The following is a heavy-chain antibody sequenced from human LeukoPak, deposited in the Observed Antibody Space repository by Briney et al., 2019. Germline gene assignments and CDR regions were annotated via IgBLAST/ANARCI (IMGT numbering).Heavy chain of an antibody. CDR1: GGSFSGYY. D-gene: IGHD6-13*01. J-gene: IGHJ6*03. CDR3: ARYRRYSSSWYPMDV. Sequence: SETLSLTCAVYGGSFSGYYWSWIRQPPGKGLEWIGEINHSGSTNYNPSLKSRVTISVDTSKNQFSLKLSSVTAVDTAVYYCARYRRYSSSWYPMDVWGKGTTVTVSS. CDR2: INHSGST. V-gene: IGHV4-34*01.